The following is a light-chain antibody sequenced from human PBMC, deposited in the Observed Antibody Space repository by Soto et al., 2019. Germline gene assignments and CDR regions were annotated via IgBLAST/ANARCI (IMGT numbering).Light chain of an antibody. J-gene: IGLJ7*01. CDR3: CSYAGSSTSAV. V-gene: IGLV2-23*01. Sequence: QSALTQPASVSGSPGQSITISCTGTSSDVGSYNLVSWYQQRPGKAPKLMIYEGSKRPSGVSNRFSGSKSGNTASLTISGLQAEDEADYYCCSYAGSSTSAVFGGGTQLTVL. CDR1: SSDVGSYNL. CDR2: EGS.